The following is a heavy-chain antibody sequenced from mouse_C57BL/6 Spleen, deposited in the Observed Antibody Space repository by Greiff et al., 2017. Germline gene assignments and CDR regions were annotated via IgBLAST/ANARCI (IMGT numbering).Heavy chain of an antibody. J-gene: IGHJ3*01. Sequence: QVQLQQSGPELVKPGASVKISCKASGYAFSSSWMNWVKQRPGKGLEWIGRIYPGDGDTNYNGKFKGKATLTADKSSSTAYMQLSSLTSEDSAVYFCARRRDYGYDDWFAYWGQGTLVTVST. CDR2: IYPGDGDT. CDR3: ARRRDYGYDDWFAY. D-gene: IGHD2-2*01. V-gene: IGHV1-82*01. CDR1: GYAFSSSW.